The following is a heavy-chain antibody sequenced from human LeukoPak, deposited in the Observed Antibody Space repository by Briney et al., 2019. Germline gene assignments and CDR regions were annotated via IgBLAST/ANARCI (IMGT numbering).Heavy chain of an antibody. CDR2: IYYSGST. J-gene: IGHJ4*02. D-gene: IGHD5-18*01. Sequence: PSETLSLTCTVSGGSISSGGYYWSWIRQPPGKGLEWIGYIYYSGSTNYNPSLKSRVTISVDTSKNQFSLKLSSVTAADTAVYYCARERRTAMVTTLDYWGQGTLVTVSS. V-gene: IGHV4-61*08. CDR3: ARERRTAMVTTLDY. CDR1: GGSISSGGYY.